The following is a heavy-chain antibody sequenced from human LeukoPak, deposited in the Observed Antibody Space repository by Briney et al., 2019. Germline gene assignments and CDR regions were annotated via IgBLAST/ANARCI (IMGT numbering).Heavy chain of an antibody. D-gene: IGHD6-13*01. CDR2: ISGDGGSI. CDR3: AKEDYSSSWYALDY. J-gene: IGHJ4*02. V-gene: IGHV3-43*02. Sequence: GGSLRLSCAASGFTFRSYAMSWVRQGPGKGLEWVSLISGDGGSIYYADSVKGRFTISRDNSKNSLYLQMNSLRTEDTALYYCAKEDYSSSWYALDYWGQGTLVTVSS. CDR1: GFTFRSYA.